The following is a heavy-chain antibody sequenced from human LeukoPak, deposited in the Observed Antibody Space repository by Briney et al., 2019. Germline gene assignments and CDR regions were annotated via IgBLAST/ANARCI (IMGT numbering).Heavy chain of an antibody. J-gene: IGHJ3*02. D-gene: IGHD3-3*01. Sequence: GESLRISCKGSGYSFTSYRISWVRQMPGKGLEWMGRIDPSDSYTNYSPSFQGHVTISADKSISTAYLQWSSLKASDTAMYYCAKTYYDFWSGYLHTNAFDIWGQGTMVTVSS. V-gene: IGHV5-10-1*01. CDR2: IDPSDSYT. CDR3: AKTYYDFWSGYLHTNAFDI. CDR1: GYSFTSYR.